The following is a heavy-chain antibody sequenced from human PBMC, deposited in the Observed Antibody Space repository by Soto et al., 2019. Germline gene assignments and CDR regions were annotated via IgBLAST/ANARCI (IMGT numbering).Heavy chain of an antibody. CDR2: IYSGGTT. CDR3: ARGNGAYGMDV. D-gene: IGHD2-8*01. Sequence: GGSLRLSCAASGFTVNSNYMTWVRQAPGKGLEWVSIIYSGGTTYYADSVNGRFTISRDNWKNTLYLQMNSLRADDTAVYYCARGNGAYGMDVWGQGTTVTAP. J-gene: IGHJ6*02. CDR1: GFTVNSNY. V-gene: IGHV3-53*01.